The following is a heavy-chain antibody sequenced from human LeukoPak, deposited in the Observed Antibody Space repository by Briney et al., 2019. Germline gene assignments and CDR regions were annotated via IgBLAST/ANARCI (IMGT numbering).Heavy chain of an antibody. CDR1: SGSVSSSSYY. V-gene: IGHV4-39*01. CDR2: IYYSGNT. D-gene: IGHD2-2*02. J-gene: IGHJ4*02. Sequence: PSETLSLTCTVSSGSVSSSSYYWGWIRQPPGKGLEWIGTIYYSGNTFYNPSLKSRVTISVDTSKNQFSLKLSSVTAADTAVYYCARLTTVGCNSRSCYTDYWGQGILVTVSS. CDR3: ARLTTVGCNSRSCYTDY.